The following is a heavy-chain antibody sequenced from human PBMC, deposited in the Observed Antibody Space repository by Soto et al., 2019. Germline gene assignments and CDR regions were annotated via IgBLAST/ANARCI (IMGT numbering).Heavy chain of an antibody. D-gene: IGHD2-21*02. J-gene: IGHJ6*02. CDR1: GYTFTSYA. Sequence: GASVKVSCKASGYTFTSYAMHWVRQAPGQRLEWMGWINAGNGNTKYSQKFQGRVTITRDTSASTAYMELSSLRSEDTAVYYCARDRAYCGGDCYYYYYYGMDVWGQGTTVT. V-gene: IGHV1-3*01. CDR3: ARDRAYCGGDCYYYYYYGMDV. CDR2: INAGNGNT.